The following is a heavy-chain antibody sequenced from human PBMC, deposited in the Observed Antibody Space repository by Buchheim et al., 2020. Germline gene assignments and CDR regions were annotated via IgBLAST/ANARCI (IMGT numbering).Heavy chain of an antibody. Sequence: QVQLVQSGAEVKKPGSSVKVSCKAPADSFSTYSIDWVRQAPGQGLEWMGRIIVLLAKATYSQKFQGRVTITADRSTSTTYMEVNSLKSEDTAVYYCARSVVVTASAKNNGMDVWGQGTT. CDR3: ARSVVVTASAKNNGMDV. V-gene: IGHV1-69*02. J-gene: IGHJ6*02. CDR1: ADSFSTYS. CDR2: IIVLLAKA. D-gene: IGHD2-21*02.